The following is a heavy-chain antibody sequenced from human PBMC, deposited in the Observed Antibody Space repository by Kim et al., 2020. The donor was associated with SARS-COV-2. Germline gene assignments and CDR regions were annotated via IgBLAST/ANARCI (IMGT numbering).Heavy chain of an antibody. CDR1: GFTFSSYS. CDR2: ITIGS. CDR3: ASSGWTLGAFDI. V-gene: IGHV3-21*01. D-gene: IGHD6-19*01. J-gene: IGHJ3*02. Sequence: GGSLRLSCAASGFTFSSYSMNWVRQAPGKGLEWVPSITIGSNSADSARGRFTISRDNTKNSLYLQMSRRRAEDTAVYYCASSGWTLGAFDIWGQGTMVKVS.